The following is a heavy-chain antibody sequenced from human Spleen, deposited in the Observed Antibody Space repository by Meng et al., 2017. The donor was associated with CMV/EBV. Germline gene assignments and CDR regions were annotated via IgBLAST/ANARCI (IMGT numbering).Heavy chain of an antibody. CDR1: GMNFNTYW. J-gene: IGHJ4*02. CDR2: IYSDGIST. CDR3: AKDITEGSTSFGLDY. Sequence: GESLKISCAVSGMNFNTYWIHWVRQVPGKGLVWLSRIYSDGISTRYADFVKGRFTISRDNAKNSLYLQMNSLRAEDMALYYCAKDITEGSTSFGLDYWGQGTLVTVSS. V-gene: IGHV3-74*01. D-gene: IGHD2-2*01.